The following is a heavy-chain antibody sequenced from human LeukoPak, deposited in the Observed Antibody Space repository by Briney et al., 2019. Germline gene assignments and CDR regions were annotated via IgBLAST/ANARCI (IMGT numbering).Heavy chain of an antibody. D-gene: IGHD6-13*01. V-gene: IGHV3-49*04. CDR2: IRSKAYGGTT. CDR1: GFTFGDYA. CDR3: TRDWKYSSSWYYYYYMDV. J-gene: IGHJ6*03. Sequence: PGRSLRLSCTASGFTFGDYAMSWVRQAPGKGLEWVGFIRSKAYGGTTEYAASVKGRFTISRDDSKSIAYLQMNSLKTEDTAVYYCTRDWKYSSSWYYYYYMDVWGKGTTVTVSS.